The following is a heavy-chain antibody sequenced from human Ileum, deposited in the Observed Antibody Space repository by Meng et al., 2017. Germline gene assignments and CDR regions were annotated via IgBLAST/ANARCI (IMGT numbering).Heavy chain of an antibody. CDR1: GYTFRNYP. V-gene: IGHV1-3*04. Sequence: QVQLVQSGTEVKKVGASAKVSCTASGYTFRNYPWHWVRQAPGQRPEWMGWINTGNGNIKISQKFQGRITITSDTSATAYMELSSLRSEDTAVYFCARENDNWNYFDYWGQGSLVTVSS. CDR2: INTGNGNI. D-gene: IGHD1-1*01. J-gene: IGHJ4*02. CDR3: ARENDNWNYFDY.